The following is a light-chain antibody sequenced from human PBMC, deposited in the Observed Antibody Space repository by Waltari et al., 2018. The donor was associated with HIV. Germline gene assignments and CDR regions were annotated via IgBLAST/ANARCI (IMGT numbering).Light chain of an antibody. Sequence: SYDLTQPPSVSVSSGQTATVTCSGVNLGHKYVSWHQQRSGQSPVLVIYQDTKRPPGIPERFFGSTSENTATLTINETQPLDEAHYSCQAWDSGTIVFGGGTSLTVL. CDR1: NLGHKY. V-gene: IGLV3-1*01. CDR3: QAWDSGTIV. J-gene: IGLJ3*02. CDR2: QDT.